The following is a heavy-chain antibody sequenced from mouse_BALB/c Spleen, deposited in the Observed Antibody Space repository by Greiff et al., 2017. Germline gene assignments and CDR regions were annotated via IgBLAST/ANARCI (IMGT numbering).Heavy chain of an antibody. CDR3: TSQLGVYYAMDY. J-gene: IGHJ4*01. CDR2: IRLKSNNYAT. CDR1: GFTFSNYW. D-gene: IGHD3-1*01. V-gene: IGHV6-6*02. Sequence: EVQLQESGGGLVQPGGSMKLSCVASGFTFSNYWMNWVRQSPEKGLEWVAEIRLKSNNYATHYAESVKGRFTISRDDSKSSVYLQMNNLRAEDTGIYYCTSQLGVYYAMDYWGQGTSVTVSS.